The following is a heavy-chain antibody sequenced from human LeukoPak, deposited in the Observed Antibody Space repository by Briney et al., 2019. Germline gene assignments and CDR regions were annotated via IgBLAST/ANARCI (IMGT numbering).Heavy chain of an antibody. D-gene: IGHD2-2*01. CDR3: ARIVPAACFDY. CDR2: IKQDGSEK. V-gene: IGHV3-7*01. CDR1: GFIFSSYW. Sequence: SGGSLRVSCAASGFIFSSYWMSWVRQTPGKGLEWVANIKQDGSEKYYVDSVKGRFTISRDNAKNSLYLQMNSLRAEDTAVYYCARIVPAACFDYWGQGTLVTVSS. J-gene: IGHJ4*02.